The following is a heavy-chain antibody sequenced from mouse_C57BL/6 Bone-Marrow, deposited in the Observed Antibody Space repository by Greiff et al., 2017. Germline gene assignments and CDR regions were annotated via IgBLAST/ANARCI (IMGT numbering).Heavy chain of an antibody. CDR2: IDPEDGET. CDR3: ARGDDGYPHFDY. V-gene: IGHV14-2*01. D-gene: IGHD2-3*01. J-gene: IGHJ2*01. Sequence: EVQRVESGAELVKPGASVKLSCTASGFNIKDYYMHWVKQRTEQGLEWIGRIDPEDGETKYAPKFQGKATITAATSSNTAYLQLSSLTSEDTAVYYCARGDDGYPHFDYWGQGTTLTVSS. CDR1: GFNIKDYY.